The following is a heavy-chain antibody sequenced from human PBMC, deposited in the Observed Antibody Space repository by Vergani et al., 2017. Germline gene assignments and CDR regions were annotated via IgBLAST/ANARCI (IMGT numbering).Heavy chain of an antibody. Sequence: QVQLVQSGAEVKKPGASVKVSCKASGGTFSSYAISWVRQAPGQRLEWMGRIIPILGTANYAQKVQGRVTITADESTSTAYMELSSLRSEDTAVYYCARDARRSYSSGWRVDYWGQGTLVTVSS. J-gene: IGHJ4*02. CDR3: ARDARRSYSSGWRVDY. CDR2: IIPILGTA. V-gene: IGHV1-69*11. CDR1: GGTFSSYA. D-gene: IGHD6-19*01.